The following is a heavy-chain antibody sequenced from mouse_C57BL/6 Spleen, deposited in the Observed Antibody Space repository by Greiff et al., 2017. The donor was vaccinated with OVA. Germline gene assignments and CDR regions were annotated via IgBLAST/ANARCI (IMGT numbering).Heavy chain of an antibody. CDR1: GYAFSSSW. J-gene: IGHJ1*03. CDR3: ARGGDYDRYFDV. CDR2: IYPGDGDT. D-gene: IGHD2-4*01. V-gene: IGHV1-82*01. Sequence: VKLMASGPELVKPGASVKISCKASGYAFSSSWMNWVKQRPGKGLEWIGRIYPGDGDTNYNGKFKGKATLTADTSSSTAYMQLSSLTSEDSAVYFCARGGDYDRYFDVWGTGTTVTVSS.